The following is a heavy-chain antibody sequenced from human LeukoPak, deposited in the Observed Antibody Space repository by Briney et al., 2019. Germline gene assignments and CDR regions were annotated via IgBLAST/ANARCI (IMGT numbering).Heavy chain of an antibody. CDR2: ISGSGGST. Sequence: GGSLRLSCAASGFTFSNYAMSWVRQAPGKGLEWVSGISGSGGSTYYADSVKGRLTISRDNSKNTLYLQMDSLRAEDTAVYYCANGRATYDYVWGSYRSPFDYWGQGTLVTVSS. D-gene: IGHD3-16*02. CDR3: ANGRATYDYVWGSYRSPFDY. CDR1: GFTFSNYA. J-gene: IGHJ4*02. V-gene: IGHV3-23*01.